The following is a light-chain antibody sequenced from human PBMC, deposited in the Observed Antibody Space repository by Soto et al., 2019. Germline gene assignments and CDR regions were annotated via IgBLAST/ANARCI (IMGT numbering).Light chain of an antibody. CDR1: QSVSSSY. V-gene: IGKV3D-20*02. J-gene: IGKJ1*01. CDR2: GAS. CDR3: QQHSHWPPWT. Sequence: EIVLTQSPGTLSLSPGERATLSCRASQSVSSSYLAWYQQKPGQAPRLLIYGASSRATGIPDRFSGSGSGTDFTLTISNLEPEDFAVYYCQQHSHWPPWTFGQGTKVDIK.